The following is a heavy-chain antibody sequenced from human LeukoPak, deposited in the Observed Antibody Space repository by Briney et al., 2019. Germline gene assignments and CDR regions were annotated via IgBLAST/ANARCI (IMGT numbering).Heavy chain of an antibody. CDR1: GFTVSSNY. D-gene: IGHD6-13*01. Sequence: GGSLRLSCAASGFTVSSNYMSWVRQAPGKGLEWVSVIYSDGSTDYADSVKGRFTISRDNSKNMVCLQMNTLRAEDTAVYYCARASSSLYGDYWGQGTLVTVSS. J-gene: IGHJ4*02. CDR2: IYSDGST. V-gene: IGHV3-53*01. CDR3: ARASSSLYGDY.